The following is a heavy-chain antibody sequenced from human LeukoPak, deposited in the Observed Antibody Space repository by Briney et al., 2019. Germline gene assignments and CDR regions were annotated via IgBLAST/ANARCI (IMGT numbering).Heavy chain of an antibody. Sequence: GGSLRLSCAASGFTFSSYSMKWVRQAPGRGLEWVSSVSSSSSTIYYAHSVKGRFTISRDNAKNPLYLQMNSLRPEDTAVYYCPRDRTYYDSSLDAFDIWGQGTMVTVSS. CDR1: GFTFSSYS. CDR2: VSSSSSTI. J-gene: IGHJ3*02. D-gene: IGHD3-22*01. CDR3: PRDRTYYDSSLDAFDI. V-gene: IGHV3-48*01.